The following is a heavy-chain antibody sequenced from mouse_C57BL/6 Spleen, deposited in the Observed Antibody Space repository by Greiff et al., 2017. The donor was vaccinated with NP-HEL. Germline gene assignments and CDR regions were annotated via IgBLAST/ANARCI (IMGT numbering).Heavy chain of an antibody. CDR2: IRLKSDNYAT. Sequence: EVKLEESGGGLVQPGGSMKLSCVASGFTFSNYWMNWVRQSPEKGLEWVAQIRLKSDNYATHYAESVKGRFTISRDDSKSSVYLQMNNLRAEDTGIYYCTYGNYDYFDYWGQGTTLTVSS. D-gene: IGHD2-1*01. V-gene: IGHV6-3*01. CDR1: GFTFSNYW. CDR3: TYGNYDYFDY. J-gene: IGHJ2*01.